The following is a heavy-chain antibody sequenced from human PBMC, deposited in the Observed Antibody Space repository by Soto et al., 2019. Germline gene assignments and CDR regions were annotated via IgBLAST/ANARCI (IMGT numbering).Heavy chain of an antibody. Sequence: SETLSLTCTVSGDSITNYYWSWIRQPPGKGLEWVGNIYYTGSTNYNPSLKSRVTISIDTSKNQFSLRLSSVTAADTAVYYCARDSRVPTWGQGTLVTVLL. V-gene: IGHV4-59*01. CDR3: ARDSRVPT. CDR2: IYYTGST. CDR1: GDSITNYY. J-gene: IGHJ5*02.